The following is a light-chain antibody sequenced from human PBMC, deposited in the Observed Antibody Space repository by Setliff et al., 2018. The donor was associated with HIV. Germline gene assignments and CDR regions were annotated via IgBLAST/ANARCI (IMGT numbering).Light chain of an antibody. CDR2: GVN. V-gene: IGLV2-14*01. J-gene: IGLJ1*01. CDR3: SSYTSSSTLV. Sequence: QSVLTQPASVSGSPGQSITISCTGTSSDVGGHTFVSWYQQHPGKVPKLIIYGVNKRPSGVPNRFSGSKSGNTASLTISGLQAEDEADYYCSSYTSSSTLVFGSGTKVTVL. CDR1: SSDVGGHTF.